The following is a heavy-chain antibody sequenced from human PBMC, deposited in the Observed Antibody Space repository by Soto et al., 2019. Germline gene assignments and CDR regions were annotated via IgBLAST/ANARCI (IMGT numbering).Heavy chain of an antibody. CDR2: IYPGDSDT. D-gene: IGHD3-10*01. V-gene: IGHV5-51*01. CDR1: GYSFTSYW. CDR3: AIAKVGLLWFGELLPGY. J-gene: IGHJ4*02. Sequence: PGESLKISCKGSGYSFTSYWIGWVRQMPGKGLEWIGIIYPGDSDTRYSPSFQGQVTISADKSISTAYLQWSSLKASDTAMYYCAIAKVGLLWFGELLPGYWGQGTLVTVSS.